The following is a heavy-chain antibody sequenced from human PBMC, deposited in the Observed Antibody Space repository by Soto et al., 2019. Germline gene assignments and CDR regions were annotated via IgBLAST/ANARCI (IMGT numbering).Heavy chain of an antibody. V-gene: IGHV3-30*04. CDR1: GSPSVALL. J-gene: IGHJ6*02. Sequence: PGGSRDSPVQPLGSPSVALLCTGSARLPGKGWSGLAVISYDGSNKYYADSVKGRFTISRDNSKNTLYLQMNSLRAEDTAVYYCAKVRAVFGVVPAATRGYYYYYGLDGWGQGTTVTGAS. CDR3: AKVRAVFGVVPAATRGYYYYYGLDG. CDR2: ISYDGSNK. D-gene: IGHD2-2*01.